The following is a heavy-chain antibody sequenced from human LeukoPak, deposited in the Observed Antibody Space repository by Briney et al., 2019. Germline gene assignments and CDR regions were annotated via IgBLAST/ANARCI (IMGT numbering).Heavy chain of an antibody. CDR2: IGPSGDNT. J-gene: IGHJ3*02. D-gene: IGHD7-27*01. CDR1: GGSISSSN. Sequence: PSETLSLTCAVSGGSISSSNWWSWVRQAPGKGLEWVSGIGPSGDNTYYADSVKGRFTISRDNSRNTVLLQMNSLTAEDTAVYYCGGDLNWGAFDIRGQGAMVTVSS. CDR3: GGDLNWGAFDI. V-gene: IGHV3-23*01.